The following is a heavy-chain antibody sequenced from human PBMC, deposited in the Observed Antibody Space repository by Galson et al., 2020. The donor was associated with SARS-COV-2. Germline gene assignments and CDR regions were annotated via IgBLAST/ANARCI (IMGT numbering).Heavy chain of an antibody. J-gene: IGHJ4*02. CDR1: GRPFDDFA. CDR3: VRDLGVGTGFPSYYFDN. CDR2: ISLDGGTT. Sequence: GRSLRLSCVASGRPFDDFAMHRVRQPPGMGLEWIALISLDGGTTSYADSVKGRFTLSRDNKKKSLYLQMNSLKSDDTAFYFCVRDLGVGTGFPSYYFDNWGQGTLVTVSS. D-gene: IGHD3-9*01. V-gene: IGHV3-43*01.